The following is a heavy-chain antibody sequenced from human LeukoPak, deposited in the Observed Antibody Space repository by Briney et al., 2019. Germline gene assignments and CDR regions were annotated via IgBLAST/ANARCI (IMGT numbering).Heavy chain of an antibody. J-gene: IGHJ5*02. V-gene: IGHV4-4*07. CDR1: GGSISGYY. CDR2: IYTSGST. CDR3: ARYYCIGNYCYSTNWFDT. Sequence: SETLSLTCTVSGGSISGYYWSWIRQPAEKGLEWIGRIYTSGSTNYNPSLQSRVTMSLDTSSNQVSLKLTSVTAADTAVYFCARYYCIGNYCYSTNWFDTWGQGTLVTVSS. D-gene: IGHD2-21*01.